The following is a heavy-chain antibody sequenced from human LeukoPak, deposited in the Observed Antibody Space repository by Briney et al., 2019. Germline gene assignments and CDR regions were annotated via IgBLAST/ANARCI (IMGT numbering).Heavy chain of an antibody. Sequence: GASVKVSCKASGGTFSSYAISWVRQAPGQGLEWMGGISPIFGTANYAQKFQGRVTITADESTSTAYMELSSLRSEDTAVYYCARSLLDTAMVDTNYYYYYYMDVWGKGTTVTISS. V-gene: IGHV1-69*13. CDR1: GGTFSSYA. CDR3: ARSLLDTAMVDTNYYYYYYMDV. CDR2: ISPIFGTA. J-gene: IGHJ6*03. D-gene: IGHD5-18*01.